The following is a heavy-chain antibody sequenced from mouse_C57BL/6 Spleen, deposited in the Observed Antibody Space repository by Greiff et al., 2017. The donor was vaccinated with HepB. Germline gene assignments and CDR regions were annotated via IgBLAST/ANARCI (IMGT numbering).Heavy chain of an antibody. CDR1: GYTFTDYY. J-gene: IGHJ4*01. V-gene: IGHV1-76*01. CDR2: IYPGSGNT. Sequence: VQLVESGAELVRPGASVKLSCKASGYTFTDYYINWVKQRPGQGLEWIARIYPGSGNTYYNEKFKGKATLTAEKSSSTAYMQLSSLTSEDSAVYICASRKYYGNSDAMDYWGQGTSVTVSS. CDR3: ASRKYYGNSDAMDY. D-gene: IGHD2-1*01.